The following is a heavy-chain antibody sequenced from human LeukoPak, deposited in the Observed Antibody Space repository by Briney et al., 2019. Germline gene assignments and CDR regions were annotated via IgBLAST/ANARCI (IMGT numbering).Heavy chain of an antibody. Sequence: TGGSLRLSCAASGFTFSNYWMSWVRQAPGKGLEWVANIKQDGSVKYYVASVKGRFTISRDNAKNSLYLQMNSLRAEDTAVYYCARKGGATTYGYYYYYMDVWGKGTTVTISS. CDR3: ARKGGATTYGYYYYYMDV. J-gene: IGHJ6*03. CDR1: GFTFSNYW. CDR2: IKQDGSVK. V-gene: IGHV3-7*01. D-gene: IGHD1-26*01.